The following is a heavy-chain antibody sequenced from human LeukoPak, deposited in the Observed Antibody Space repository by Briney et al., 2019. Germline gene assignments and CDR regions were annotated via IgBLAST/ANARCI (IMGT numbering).Heavy chain of an antibody. CDR1: GFIFGTYG. D-gene: IGHD2-15*01. CDR3: AKDSRLGGVLYYYGMDV. Sequence: GGSLRLSCVASGFIFGTYGMHWVRQAPGKGLEWVAVISYEGTNQYYADSVKGRFTISRDNSNNILYLQMNNLRAEDAAEYYCAKDSRLGGVLYYYGMDVWGQGTTVIVS. V-gene: IGHV3-30*18. J-gene: IGHJ6*02. CDR2: ISYEGTNQ.